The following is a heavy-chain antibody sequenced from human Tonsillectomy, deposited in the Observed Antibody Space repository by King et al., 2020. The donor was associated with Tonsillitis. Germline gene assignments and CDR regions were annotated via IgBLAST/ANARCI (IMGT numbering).Heavy chain of an antibody. J-gene: IGHJ6*03. Sequence: VQLVESGGGVVQPGRSLRLSCAASGFTFSSYAMHWVRQAPGKGLEWVAVISYDGSNKYYADSVKGRFTISRDNSKNTLNLQMDSLRAEDTAVYYCARDLTAYGDRSMDVWGKGTSVTVSS. CDR2: ISYDGSNK. D-gene: IGHD4-17*01. CDR3: ARDLTAYGDRSMDV. V-gene: IGHV3-30*01. CDR1: GFTFSSYA.